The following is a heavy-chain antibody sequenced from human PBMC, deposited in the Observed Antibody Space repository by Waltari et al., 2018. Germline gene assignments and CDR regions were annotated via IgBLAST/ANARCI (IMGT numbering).Heavy chain of an antibody. Sequence: EVQLVESGGGLVKPGGSLRLSCAASGFTFSSYSMNWVRQAPGKGLEWVSSISSSSSYIYYADSVKGRFTISRDNAKNSLYLQMNSLRAEDTAVYYCARDLGYSSSGGGGDYWGQGTLVTVSS. D-gene: IGHD6-13*01. J-gene: IGHJ4*02. V-gene: IGHV3-21*01. CDR1: GFTFSSYS. CDR2: ISSSSSYI. CDR3: ARDLGYSSSGGGGDY.